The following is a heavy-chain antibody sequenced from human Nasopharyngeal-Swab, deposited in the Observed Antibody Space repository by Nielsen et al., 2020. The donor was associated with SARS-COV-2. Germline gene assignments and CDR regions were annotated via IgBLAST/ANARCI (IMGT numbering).Heavy chain of an antibody. V-gene: IGHV3-30*02. D-gene: IGHD4-11*01. CDR1: GFTFSSYG. J-gene: IGHJ6*03. CDR2: IRYDGSNK. CDR3: AKEGVWTTVGAYYYYYYMDV. Sequence: GGSLRLSCAASGFTFSSYGMHWVRQAPGKGLEWVAFIRYDGSNKYYADSVKGRFTISRDNSKNTLYLQMNSLRAEDTDVYYCAKEGVWTTVGAYYYYYYMDVWGKGTTVTVSS.